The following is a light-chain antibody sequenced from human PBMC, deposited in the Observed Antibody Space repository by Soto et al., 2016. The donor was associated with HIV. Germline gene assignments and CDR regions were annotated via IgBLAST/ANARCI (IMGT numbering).Light chain of an antibody. V-gene: IGKV1-5*03. Sequence: DIQMTQSPSTLSASVGDRVTITCRASQSVGNWLAWYQQKAGKAPKLLIYKASNLEVGVPSRFSGSGSETDFTLTISCLQSEDFATYYCQQYYSYPRTFGQGTKVEIK. J-gene: IGKJ1*01. CDR3: QQYYSYPRT. CDR2: KAS. CDR1: QSVGNW.